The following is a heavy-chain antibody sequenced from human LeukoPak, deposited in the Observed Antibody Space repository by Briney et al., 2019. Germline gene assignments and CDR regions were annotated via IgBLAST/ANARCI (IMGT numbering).Heavy chain of an antibody. CDR2: IIPIFGTA. CDR3: ATGGKRIAARQLVPSRFDY. Sequence: SVKVSCKASGGTFSSYAISWVRQAPGRGLEWMGGIIPIFGTANYAQKFQGRVTITADESTSTAYMELSSLRSEDTAVYYCATGGKRIAARQLVPSRFDYWAQGTLVTVSS. V-gene: IGHV1-69*13. J-gene: IGHJ4*02. CDR1: GGTFSSYA. D-gene: IGHD6-6*01.